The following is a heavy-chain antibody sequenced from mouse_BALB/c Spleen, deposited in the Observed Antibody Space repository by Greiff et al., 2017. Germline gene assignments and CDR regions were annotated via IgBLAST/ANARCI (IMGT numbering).Heavy chain of an antibody. CDR1: GYSITSDYA. J-gene: IGHJ2*01. V-gene: IGHV3-2*02. CDR2: ISYSGST. CDR3: ASWYDAYYFDY. D-gene: IGHD2-14*01. Sequence: EVQLQQSGPGLVKPSQSLSLTCTVTGYSITSDYAWNWIRQFPGNKLEWMGYISYSGSTSYNPSLKSRISITRDTSKNQFFLQLNSVTTEDTATYYCASWYDAYYFDYWGQGTTLTVSS.